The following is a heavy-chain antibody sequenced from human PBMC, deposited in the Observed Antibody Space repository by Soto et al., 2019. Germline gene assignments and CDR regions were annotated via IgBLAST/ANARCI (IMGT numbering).Heavy chain of an antibody. CDR1: GFTFSRYS. J-gene: IGHJ4*02. Sequence: EVQLVESGGGLVKPGGSLRLSCAASGFTFSRYSMNWVRQAPGKGLEWVSSISSSGSYIDYADSVKGRFTISRDNAKNSLYLQMNSLRAEDTAVYYCATMGSGYYYDYWGQGTLVTVSS. D-gene: IGHD3-22*01. CDR3: ATMGSGYYYDY. CDR2: ISSSGSYI. V-gene: IGHV3-21*01.